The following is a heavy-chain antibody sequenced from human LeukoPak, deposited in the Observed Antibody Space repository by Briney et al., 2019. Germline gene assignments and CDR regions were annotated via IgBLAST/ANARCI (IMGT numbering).Heavy chain of an antibody. V-gene: IGHV3-21*01. D-gene: IGHD3-9*01. CDR2: ISSSSSYI. CDR3: ARSGPSLTGDGMDV. Sequence: GGSLRLSCAASEFTFSSYWMSWVRQAPGKGLEWVSSISSSSSYIYYADSVKGRFTISRDNAKNSLYLQMNSLRAEDTAVYYCARSGPSLTGDGMDVWGQGTTVTVSS. J-gene: IGHJ6*02. CDR1: EFTFSSYW.